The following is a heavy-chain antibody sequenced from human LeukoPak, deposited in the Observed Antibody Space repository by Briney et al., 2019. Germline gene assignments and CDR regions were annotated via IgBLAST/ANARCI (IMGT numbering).Heavy chain of an antibody. D-gene: IGHD3-10*01. J-gene: IGHJ6*02. CDR1: GFTFSSYA. V-gene: IGHV3-23*01. CDR2: ISGSGGST. Sequence: GGSLRLSCAASGFTFSSYAMSWVRQAPGKGLEWVSAISGSGGSTYYADSVKGRFTISRDNSKNTLYLQMNSLRAEDTAAYYCAKDYYGSGSYPPVSYYYYGMDVWGQGTTVTVSS. CDR3: AKDYYGSGSYPPVSYYYYGMDV.